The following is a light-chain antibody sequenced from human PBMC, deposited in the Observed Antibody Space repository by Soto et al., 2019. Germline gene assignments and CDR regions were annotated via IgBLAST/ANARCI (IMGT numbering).Light chain of an antibody. Sequence: QLVLTQPPSASGTPGQRVTISCSGSTSNIGSKFVYWYQQNPGTAPKLLIYANDQRPSGVPDRFSGSKSGTSASLAISGLRSEDEADYYCAAWDGTLSAWVFGGGTQLTVL. J-gene: IGLJ3*02. CDR2: AND. CDR1: TSNIGSKF. V-gene: IGLV1-47*01. CDR3: AAWDGTLSAWV.